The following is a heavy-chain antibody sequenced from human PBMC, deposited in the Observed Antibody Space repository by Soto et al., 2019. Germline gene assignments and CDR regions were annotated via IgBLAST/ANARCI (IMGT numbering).Heavy chain of an antibody. CDR1: GYAFSNYG. V-gene: IGHV1-18*01. D-gene: IGHD3-22*01. J-gene: IGHJ4*02. Sequence: SVRVSFKTSGYAFSNYGITWVRQAPVQPLEWLGWISLYSDGTNYAQKFQGRVSMTTDTSTTTAYMELRSLRSDDTAVYYCARAFGYYYDSSGFLGVWGQGTLVTVSS. CDR3: ARAFGYYYDSSGFLGV. CDR2: ISLYSDGT.